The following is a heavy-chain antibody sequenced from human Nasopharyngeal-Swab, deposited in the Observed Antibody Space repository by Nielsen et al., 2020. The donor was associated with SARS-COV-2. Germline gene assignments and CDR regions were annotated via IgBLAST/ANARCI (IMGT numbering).Heavy chain of an antibody. D-gene: IGHD6-13*01. J-gene: IGHJ6*02. CDR3: ARDPPPYSSSWYSAYYYYGMDV. Sequence: GESLKISCAASGFTFSDYYMNWIRQAPGKGLEWVSYISSSGSTIYYADSVKGRFTISRDNAKNSLYLQMNSLRAEDTAVYYCARDPPPYSSSWYSAYYYYGMDVWGQGTTVTVSS. CDR2: ISSSGSTI. V-gene: IGHV3-11*04. CDR1: GFTFSDYY.